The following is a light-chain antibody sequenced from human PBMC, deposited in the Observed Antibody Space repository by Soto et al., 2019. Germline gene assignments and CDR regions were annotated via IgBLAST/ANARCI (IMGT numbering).Light chain of an antibody. CDR1: HNVDIN. J-gene: IGKJ1*01. CDR2: GAS. CDR3: QQYFNWWT. Sequence: IVLTQSPATLSVSLGERATLSCRASHNVDINLAWYQQRPGQAPRLLVYGASTRAPDIPARFSGSGSGTEFTLTISSLQSEDFAIYYCQQYFNWWTFGQGTKVDIK. V-gene: IGKV3-15*01.